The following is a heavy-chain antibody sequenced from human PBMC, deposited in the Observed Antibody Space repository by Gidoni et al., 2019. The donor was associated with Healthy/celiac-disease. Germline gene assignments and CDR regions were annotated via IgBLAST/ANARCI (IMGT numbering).Heavy chain of an antibody. D-gene: IGHD4-17*01. J-gene: IGHJ4*02. Sequence: QVQLQESGPGLVKPSQTLSLTCTVSGGSISSGGYYWSWIRQHPGKGLEWIGYIYYSGSTYYNPSLKSRVTISLDTSKNQFSLKLSSVTAADTAVYYCARENYGGNSAFDYWGQGTLVTVSS. CDR1: GGSISSGGYY. CDR2: IYYSGST. V-gene: IGHV4-31*03. CDR3: ARENYGGNSAFDY.